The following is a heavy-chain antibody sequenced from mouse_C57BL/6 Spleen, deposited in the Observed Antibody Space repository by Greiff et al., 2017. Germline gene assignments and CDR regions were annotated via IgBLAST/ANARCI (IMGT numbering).Heavy chain of an antibody. J-gene: IGHJ3*01. V-gene: IGHV1-81*01. CDR2: IYPRSGNT. CDR3: ARGGNDGSSWFAY. D-gene: IGHD2-3*01. Sequence: VQLQQSGAELARPGASVKLSCKASGYTLTSYGISWVKQRTGQGLEGIGEIYPRSGNTYYNEKFKGKATLTADKSSSTAYMELRSLTSEDSAVYFCARGGNDGSSWFAYWGQGTLVTVSA. CDR1: GYTLTSYG.